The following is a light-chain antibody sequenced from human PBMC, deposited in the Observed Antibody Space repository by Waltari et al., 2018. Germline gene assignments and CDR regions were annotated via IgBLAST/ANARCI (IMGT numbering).Light chain of an antibody. CDR3: CSYAGASTHVV. CDR2: EVT. Sequence: QSALTQPASVSGSPGQSITISCTGTSSDVGSYNLVSWYQQHPGKAPKRMIYEVTKRPSGVSNRFSGSKSGNTASLTISGLQAEDESDYYCCSYAGASTHVVFGGGTKVTVL. J-gene: IGLJ2*01. CDR1: SSDVGSYNL. V-gene: IGLV2-23*02.